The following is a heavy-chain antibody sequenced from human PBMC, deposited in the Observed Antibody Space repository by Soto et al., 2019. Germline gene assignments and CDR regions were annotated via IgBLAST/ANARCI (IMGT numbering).Heavy chain of an antibody. CDR2: TYYRSRWYF. Sequence: QVQLQQSGPRLVKPSQTLSLTCAISGDSVSTNTATWDWIRRSPSRGLEWLGRTYYRSRWYFDYAVSVKSRITIRPDISNNQVSLQLTSVSPDDTAIYYCVRLIGNSWLDTWGQGTLVTLSS. CDR1: GDSVSTNTAT. CDR3: VRLIGNSWLDT. V-gene: IGHV6-1*01. D-gene: IGHD3-22*01. J-gene: IGHJ5*02.